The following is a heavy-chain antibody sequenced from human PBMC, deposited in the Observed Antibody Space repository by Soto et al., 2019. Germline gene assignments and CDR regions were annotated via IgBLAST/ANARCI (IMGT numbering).Heavy chain of an antibody. CDR3: ARDLFLYCSGGSCYSDY. Sequence: GASVKVSCKASGYTFTSYGISWVRQAPGQRLEWMGWISAYNGNTNYAQKLQGRVTMTTDTSTSTAYMELRSLRSDDTAVYYCARDLFLYCSGGSCYSDYWGQGTLVTVSS. D-gene: IGHD2-15*01. J-gene: IGHJ4*02. CDR1: GYTFTSYG. CDR2: ISAYNGNT. V-gene: IGHV1-18*01.